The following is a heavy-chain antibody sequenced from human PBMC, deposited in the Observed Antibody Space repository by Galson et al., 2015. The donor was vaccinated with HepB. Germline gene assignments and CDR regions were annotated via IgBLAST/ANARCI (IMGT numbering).Heavy chain of an antibody. CDR1: GGSFSGYY. CDR2: INHSGST. D-gene: IGHD4-17*01. Sequence: SETLSLTCAVYGGSFSGYYWSWIRQPPGKGLEWIGEINHSGSTNYNPSLKSRVTISVDTSKNQFSLKLSSVTAADTAVYYCARVPTVTTFSLGALDYWGQGTLVTVSS. J-gene: IGHJ4*02. V-gene: IGHV4-34*01. CDR3: ARVPTVTTFSLGALDY.